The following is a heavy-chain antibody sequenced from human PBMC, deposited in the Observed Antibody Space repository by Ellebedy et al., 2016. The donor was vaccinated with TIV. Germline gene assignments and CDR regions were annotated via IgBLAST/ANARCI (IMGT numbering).Heavy chain of an antibody. V-gene: IGHV3-23*01. CDR3: ARTSTMTTFGASYF. Sequence: PGGSLRLSCAASGFSFSPQWMSWVRQAPGKGLEWVSAISGSGGSTSYADSVKGRFTISRDNSKNTLYLQLNSLRAEDAALYYCARTSTMTTFGASYFWGQGTMVTVSS. D-gene: IGHD3-16*01. CDR1: GFSFSPQW. CDR2: ISGSGGST. J-gene: IGHJ3*01.